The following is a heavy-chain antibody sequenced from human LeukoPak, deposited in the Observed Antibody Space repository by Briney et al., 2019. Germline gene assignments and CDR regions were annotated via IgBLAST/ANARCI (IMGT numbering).Heavy chain of an antibody. CDR1: GFTFSSYA. D-gene: IGHD3-9*01. Sequence: GGSLRLSCAASGFTFSSYAMSWVRQAPGRGLEWVSGISGSGSSTYYADSVKGRFTISRDNSKNTLSLQMNSLRAEDTAVYYCAKAYNDILTGDHSWGQGTLVTVSS. V-gene: IGHV3-23*01. CDR2: ISGSGSST. J-gene: IGHJ4*02. CDR3: AKAYNDILTGDHS.